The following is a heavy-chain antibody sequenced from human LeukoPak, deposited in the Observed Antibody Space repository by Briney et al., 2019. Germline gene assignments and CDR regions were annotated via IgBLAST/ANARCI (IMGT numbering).Heavy chain of an antibody. CDR2: ISAYNGNT. CDR3: ARDEARYCSGGSCYHDAFDI. CDR1: GYTFTSYG. J-gene: IGHJ3*02. Sequence: ASVKVSCKASGYTFTSYGISWVRQAPGQGLDWMGWISAYNGNTNYAQKFQGRVTMTRDTSISTAYMELSRLRSDDTAVYYCARDEARYCSGGSCYHDAFDIWGQGTMVTVSS. D-gene: IGHD2-15*01. V-gene: IGHV1-18*01.